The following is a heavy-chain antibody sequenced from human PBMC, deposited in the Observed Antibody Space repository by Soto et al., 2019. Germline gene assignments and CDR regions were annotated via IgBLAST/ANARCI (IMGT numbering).Heavy chain of an antibody. V-gene: IGHV4-59*02. D-gene: IGHD3-10*01. CDR3: ARVWGGAFDI. CDR2: IYYSGST. J-gene: IGHJ3*02. Sequence: TLSLTRTVSGGSVSSYYWSWIRQPPGKGLEWIGYIYYSGSTNYNPSLKSRVTISVDTSRNQFSLKLSSVTAADTAVYYCARVWGGAFDIWGQGTMVTVSS. CDR1: GGSVSSYY.